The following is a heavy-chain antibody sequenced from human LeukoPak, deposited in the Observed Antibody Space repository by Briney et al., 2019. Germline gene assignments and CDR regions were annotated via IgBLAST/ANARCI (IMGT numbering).Heavy chain of an antibody. Sequence: PSETLSLTCIVSGGSISSGNYYWSWIRQPAGKALEWIGRIYTSGSTNYNPSLKSRVTISVDRSRNQFSLELKSVTAADTAVYYCAREDEGGQKPGGWLQLRLWGQGTPVTVSS. D-gene: IGHD5-24*01. J-gene: IGHJ4*02. V-gene: IGHV4-61*02. CDR2: IYTSGST. CDR1: GGSISSGNYY. CDR3: AREDEGGQKPGGWLQLRL.